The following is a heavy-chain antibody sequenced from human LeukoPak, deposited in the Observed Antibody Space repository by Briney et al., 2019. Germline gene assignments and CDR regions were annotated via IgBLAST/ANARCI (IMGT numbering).Heavy chain of an antibody. CDR2: IKGDGSET. CDR1: GFTFSDYW. D-gene: IGHD3-22*01. CDR3: VRGQIGVSVIVH. J-gene: IGHJ5*02. V-gene: IGHV3-74*01. Sequence: GGSLRLSRAASGFTFSDYWMHWVRHVPGKGLVWVSRIKGDGSETNYADSVKGRFTISRDNAKNTLFLQMNSLRVEDTAVYYCVRGQIGVSVIVHWGQGTLVTVSS.